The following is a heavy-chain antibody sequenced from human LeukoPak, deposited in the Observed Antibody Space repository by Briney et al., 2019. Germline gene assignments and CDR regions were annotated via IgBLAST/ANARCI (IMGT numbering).Heavy chain of an antibody. CDR1: GFTFGDYA. V-gene: IGHV3-49*03. D-gene: IGHD3-10*01. CDR3: NRVTGDYYGSDEIYYFDY. Sequence: GGSLRLSCTASGFTFGDYAMSWFRQAPGKGLEWVGFIRSKAYGGTTECAASVKGRFTISRDDSKSIAYLQMNSLKTEDTAVYYCNRVTGDYYGSDEIYYFDYWGQGTLVTVSS. J-gene: IGHJ4*02. CDR2: IRSKAYGGTT.